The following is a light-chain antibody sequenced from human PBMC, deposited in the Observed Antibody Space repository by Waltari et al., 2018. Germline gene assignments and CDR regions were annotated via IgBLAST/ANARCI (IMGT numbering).Light chain of an antibody. J-gene: IGKJ1*01. CDR3: QHYVLFPAT. CDR2: GAS. Sequence: SCRAIQNFSTALACNQQKPGQAPRPLIFGASNRATGIPDRFSGSGSETDFSPTISRLEPEDFAVYYCQHYVLFPATFGRGPRWKSN. V-gene: IGKV3-20*01. CDR1: QNFSTA.